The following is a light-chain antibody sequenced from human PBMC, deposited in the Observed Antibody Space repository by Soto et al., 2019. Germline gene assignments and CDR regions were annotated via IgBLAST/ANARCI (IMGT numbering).Light chain of an antibody. CDR1: QSVSSSY. Sequence: EIVLTQSPGTLSLSPGERATLSCRASQSVSSSYLAWYQQKPGQAPRLLIYGASSRASGIPYRFSGSGSGTDFTLTISRLEPEDFAVYYCHQYDSSPRTFGGGTKVEIK. CDR3: HQYDSSPRT. CDR2: GAS. V-gene: IGKV3-20*01. J-gene: IGKJ4*01.